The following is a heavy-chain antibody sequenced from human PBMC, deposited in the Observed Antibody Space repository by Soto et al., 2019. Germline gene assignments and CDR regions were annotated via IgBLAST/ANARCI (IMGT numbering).Heavy chain of an antibody. Sequence: SGPTLVKPTQTLTLTCTFSGFSLSTSGVGVGWIRQPPGKALEWLALIYWDDDKRYSPSLKSRLTITKDTSKNQVVLTMTNMDPVDTATYYCAHKAALITMVRGVHYYYYMDVWGKGTTVTVSS. CDR3: AHKAALITMVRGVHYYYYMDV. CDR1: GFSLSTSGVG. V-gene: IGHV2-5*02. CDR2: IYWDDDK. D-gene: IGHD3-10*01. J-gene: IGHJ6*03.